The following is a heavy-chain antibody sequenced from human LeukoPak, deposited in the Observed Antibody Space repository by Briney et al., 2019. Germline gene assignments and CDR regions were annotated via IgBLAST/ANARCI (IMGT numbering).Heavy chain of an antibody. CDR1: GFTFSSYA. D-gene: IGHD1-26*01. J-gene: IGHJ3*02. CDR3: ARDGSHPPLGAIAFDI. V-gene: IGHV3-23*01. Sequence: AGGSLRLSCAASGFTFSSYAMSWVRQAPGKGLEWVSAISGSGGSTYYADSVKGRFTISRDNSKNTLYLQMNSLRAEDTAVYYCARDGSHPPLGAIAFDIWGQGTMVTVSS. CDR2: ISGSGGST.